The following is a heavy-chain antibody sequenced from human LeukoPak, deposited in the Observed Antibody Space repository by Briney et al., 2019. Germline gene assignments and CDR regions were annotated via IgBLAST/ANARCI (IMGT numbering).Heavy chain of an antibody. V-gene: IGHV3-23*01. CDR1: GFTFSSYA. D-gene: IGHD3-3*01. Sequence: GGSLRLSCAASGFTFSSYAMSWVRQAPGKGLEWVSAISGSGGSTYYADSVKGRFTTSRDNSKNTLYLQMNSLRAEDTAVYYCAKVTSYDFWSTSNFDYWGQGTLVTVSS. CDR3: AKVTSYDFWSTSNFDY. CDR2: ISGSGGST. J-gene: IGHJ4*02.